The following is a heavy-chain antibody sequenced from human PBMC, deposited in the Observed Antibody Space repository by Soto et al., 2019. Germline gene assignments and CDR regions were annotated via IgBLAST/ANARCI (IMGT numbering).Heavy chain of an antibody. J-gene: IGHJ6*02. D-gene: IGHD2-15*01. CDR2: IYPGDSDT. CDR3: ATKWSMSGYYYYGMDV. CDR1: GYSFTSYW. Sequence: HGESLKISCKGSGYSFTSYWIGWVRQMPGKGLEWMGIIYPGDSDTRYSPSFQGQVTISADKSISTAYLQWSSLRASDTAMYYCATKWSMSGYYYYGMDVWGQGTTVTFSS. V-gene: IGHV5-51*01.